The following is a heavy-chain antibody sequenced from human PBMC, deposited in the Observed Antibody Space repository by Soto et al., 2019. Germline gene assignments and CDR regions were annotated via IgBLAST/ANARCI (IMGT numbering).Heavy chain of an antibody. CDR3: AKPQSLGYCSGGSCYRGAFDI. D-gene: IGHD2-15*01. CDR2: ISGSGGST. V-gene: IGHV3-23*01. J-gene: IGHJ3*02. CDR1: GFTFSSYA. Sequence: GGSLRLSCAASGFTFSSYAMSWVRQAPGKGLEWVSAISGSGGSTYYADSVKGRFTISRDNSKNTLYLQMNSLRAEDTAVYYCAKPQSLGYCSGGSCYRGAFDIWGQGTMVTVSS.